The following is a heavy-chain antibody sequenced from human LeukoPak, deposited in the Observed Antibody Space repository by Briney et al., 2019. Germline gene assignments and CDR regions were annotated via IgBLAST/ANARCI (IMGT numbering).Heavy chain of an antibody. CDR1: GGSISSSSYY. J-gene: IGHJ6*03. Sequence: SETLSLTCTVSGGSISSSSYYWGWIRQPPGKGLEWIGSIYYSGSTNYNPSLKSRVSISVDTSKNQFSLKLSSVTAADTAVYYCARTTEAHSWRTRYYDYYMDVWGKGTTVTVSS. D-gene: IGHD6-13*01. CDR3: ARTTEAHSWRTRYYDYYMDV. CDR2: IYYSGST. V-gene: IGHV4-39*07.